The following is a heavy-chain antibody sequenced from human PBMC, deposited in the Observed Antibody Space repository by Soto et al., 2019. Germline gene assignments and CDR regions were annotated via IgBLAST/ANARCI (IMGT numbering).Heavy chain of an antibody. CDR1: GYTFANYW. CDR2: VDPTDSYT. J-gene: IGHJ6*02. V-gene: IGHV5-10-1*01. CDR3: ARRRRSSVITGDPYVMDV. D-gene: IGHD6-19*01. Sequence: PGESLKISSQSSGYTFANYWIVWVRQVPGKGLEWMGRVDPTDSYTSYSPSFQGHVSISVDTSINTASLQWSSLRASDSGSYYCARRRRSSVITGDPYVMDVWGQGTTVTVS.